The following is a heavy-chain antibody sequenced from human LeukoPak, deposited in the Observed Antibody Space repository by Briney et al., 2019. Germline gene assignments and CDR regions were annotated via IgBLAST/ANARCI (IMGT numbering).Heavy chain of an antibody. CDR3: TRDKSASSPREWFDP. Sequence: GGSLRLSCAASGFIFGSYAMSWVRQGPEKGLEWVSTISPRGSATYYADSVKGRFTISRDNSKTTLYLQMNSLRDEDTALYHCTRDKSASSPREWFDPWGQGTVVTVSS. CDR2: ISPRGSAT. D-gene: IGHD6-6*01. V-gene: IGHV3-23*01. J-gene: IGHJ5*02. CDR1: GFIFGSYA.